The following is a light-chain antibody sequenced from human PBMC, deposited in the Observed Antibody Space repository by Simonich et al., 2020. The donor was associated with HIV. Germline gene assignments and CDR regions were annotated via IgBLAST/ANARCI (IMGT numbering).Light chain of an antibody. CDR2: WAS. V-gene: IGKV4-1*01. Sequence: DIVMTQSPDSLAESLGESATINCKSSQSILYNSNHKNYLAWYQQKPGQPPKLLIYWASTRESGVPDRVSGSGSGTDFTLTISSLQTEDVAVYYCQQYYRIPYTFGQGTKLEIK. CDR3: QQYYRIPYT. CDR1: QSILYNSNHKNY. J-gene: IGKJ2*01.